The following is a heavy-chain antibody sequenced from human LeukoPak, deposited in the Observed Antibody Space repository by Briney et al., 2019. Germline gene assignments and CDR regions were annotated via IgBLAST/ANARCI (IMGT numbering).Heavy chain of an antibody. CDR3: AKSYSSGWYSFDY. CDR1: GFTFSSYA. CDR2: ISYDGSNK. D-gene: IGHD6-19*01. V-gene: IGHV3-30*04. J-gene: IGHJ4*02. Sequence: PGRSLRLSCAASGFTFSSYAMHWVRQAPGKGLEWVAVISYDGSNKYYADSVKGRFTISRDNSKNTLYLQMNSLRAEDTAVYYCAKSYSSGWYSFDYWGQGTLVTVSS.